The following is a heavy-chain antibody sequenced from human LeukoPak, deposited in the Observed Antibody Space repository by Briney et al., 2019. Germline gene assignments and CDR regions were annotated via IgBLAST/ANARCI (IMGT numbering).Heavy chain of an antibody. Sequence: ASVKVSCKASGYTFTGYYMHWVRQAPGQGLEWMGRINPNSGGTNYAQKFQGRVTMTRDTSISTAYMELSRLRSDDTAVYYCARDLANDYGNPLKGDWGQGTLVTVSS. CDR1: GYTFTGYY. CDR2: INPNSGGT. J-gene: IGHJ4*02. V-gene: IGHV1-2*06. CDR3: ARDLANDYGNPLKGD. D-gene: IGHD4-11*01.